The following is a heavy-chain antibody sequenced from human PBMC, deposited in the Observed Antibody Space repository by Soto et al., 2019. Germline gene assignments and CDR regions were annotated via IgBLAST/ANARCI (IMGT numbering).Heavy chain of an antibody. CDR2: IYYSGST. CDR3: ARRRTILEDFDP. CDR1: GCSISSSSYY. J-gene: IGHJ5*02. V-gene: IGHV4-39*01. Sequence: SETLALTCTVSGCSISSSSYYWCWILQPPGKGLEWIGSIYYSGSTYYNPSLKSRVTISVDTSKNQFSLKLSSVTAADTAVYYCARRRTILEDFDPWGQGTLVTVS.